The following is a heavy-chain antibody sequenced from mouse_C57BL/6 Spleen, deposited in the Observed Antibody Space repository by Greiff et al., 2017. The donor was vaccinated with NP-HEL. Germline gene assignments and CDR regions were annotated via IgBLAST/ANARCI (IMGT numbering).Heavy chain of an antibody. CDR1: GYTFTSYW. D-gene: IGHD1-1*01. CDR3: AREAITTVVGEDFDY. CDR2: IHPNSGST. J-gene: IGHJ2*01. Sequence: VQLQQPGAELVKPGASVKLSCKASGYTFTSYWMHWVKQRPGQGLEWIGMIHPNSGSTNYNEKFKSKATLTVDKSSSTAYMQLSSLTSEGSAVDYSAREAITTVVGEDFDYWGQGTTLTVSS. V-gene: IGHV1-64*01.